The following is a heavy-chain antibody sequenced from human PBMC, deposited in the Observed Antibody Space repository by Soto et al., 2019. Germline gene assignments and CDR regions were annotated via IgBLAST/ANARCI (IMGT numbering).Heavy chain of an antibody. Sequence: QITLKESGPTLVKPTQTLTLTCTFSGFSLSTSGVGVGWIRQPPRKALEWLALIYWDDDKRYSPSLKSRLTNSKDTSKNQVVLTMTNMDPVDTATYYCAHHGYYSYGLDVWGQGTTVTVSS. CDR3: AHHGYYSYGLDV. J-gene: IGHJ6*02. CDR2: IYWDDDK. CDR1: GFSLSTSGVG. V-gene: IGHV2-5*02.